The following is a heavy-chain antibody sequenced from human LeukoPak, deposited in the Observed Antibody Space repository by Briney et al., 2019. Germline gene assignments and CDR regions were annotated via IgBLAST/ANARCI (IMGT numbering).Heavy chain of an antibody. CDR1: GFTFSTYS. CDR2: ISYDGTNQ. J-gene: IGHJ4*02. Sequence: GGSLRLSCAASGFTFSTYSMHWVRQAPGKGLEWVAVISYDGTNQYYADSVKGRFTISRDNSENTLYLQMNSLRGDDTALYYCARDLSGGQDVDYWGQGTLVTVSS. V-gene: IGHV3-30*04. CDR3: ARDLSGGQDVDY. D-gene: IGHD6-19*01.